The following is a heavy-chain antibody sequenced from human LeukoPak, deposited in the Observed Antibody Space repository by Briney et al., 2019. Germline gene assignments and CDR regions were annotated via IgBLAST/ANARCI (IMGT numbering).Heavy chain of an antibody. D-gene: IGHD5-24*01. CDR1: GGTFSSYA. CDR3: ASLGGMATIAGYYYGMDV. V-gene: IGHV1-69*13. Sequence: ASVKVSCKASGGTFSSYAIGWVRQAPGQGLEWMGGIIPIFGTANYAQKFQGRVTITADESTSTAYMELSSLRSEDTAVYYCASLGGMATIAGYYYGMDVWGQGTTVTVSS. CDR2: IIPIFGTA. J-gene: IGHJ6*02.